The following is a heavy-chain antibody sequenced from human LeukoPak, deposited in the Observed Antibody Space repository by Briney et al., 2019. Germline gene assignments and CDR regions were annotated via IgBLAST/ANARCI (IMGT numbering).Heavy chain of an antibody. D-gene: IGHD6-13*01. V-gene: IGHV4-61*02. CDR1: GGSISSGSYY. J-gene: IGHJ4*02. Sequence: SETLSLTCTVSGGSISSGSYYWSWIRQPAGKGLEWIGRINTSGSTNYNPSLKSRVTISVDTSENQFSLKLSSVTAADTAVYYCARGRSSSWYFLDYWGQGTLVTVSS. CDR2: INTSGST. CDR3: ARGRSSSWYFLDY.